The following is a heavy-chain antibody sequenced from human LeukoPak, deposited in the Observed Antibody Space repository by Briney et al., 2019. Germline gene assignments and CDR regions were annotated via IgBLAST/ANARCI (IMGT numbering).Heavy chain of an antibody. CDR1: NGSISRYY. V-gene: IGHV4-4*07. Sequence: SETLSLTCTVSNGSISRYYWSWIRQPAGRGLEWIGRIYTSASTNYNPSLKNRVTMSVDTSKNQLSLKLSSVTAADTAMYYCARGGYRFGSYYFDYWGQGTPVTVTS. J-gene: IGHJ4*02. CDR3: ARGGYRFGSYYFDY. D-gene: IGHD5-18*01. CDR2: IYTSAST.